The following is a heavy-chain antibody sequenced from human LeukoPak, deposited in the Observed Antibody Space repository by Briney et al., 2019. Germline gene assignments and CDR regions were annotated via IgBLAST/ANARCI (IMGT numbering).Heavy chain of an antibody. CDR1: GYTFTSYG. J-gene: IGHJ1*01. V-gene: IGHV1-18*04. D-gene: IGHD3-16*02. CDR2: ISPYNVNT. Sequence: ASVKVSCKASGYTFTSYGISWVRQAPGQGLEWMGWISPYNVNTNYAQKLQGRVTMTTDTSTSTAYMELRSLRSDDTAVYYCAREAGDYVWGSYRYGAEYFQHWGQGTLVTVSS. CDR3: AREAGDYVWGSYRYGAEYFQH.